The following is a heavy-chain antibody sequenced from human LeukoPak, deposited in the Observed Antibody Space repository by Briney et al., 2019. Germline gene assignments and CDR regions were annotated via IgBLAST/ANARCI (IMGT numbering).Heavy chain of an antibody. CDR2: INPNSGGT. CDR1: GYTFTGYY. D-gene: IGHD1-26*01. J-gene: IGHJ6*03. CDR3: ARGVSGAYYYYYMDV. Sequence: ASVKVSCKASGYTFTGYYMRWVRQAPGQGLEWMGWINPNSGGTNYAQKFQGRVTMTRDTSISTAYMELSSLRSDDSAVYYCARGVSGAYYYYYMDVWGKGTTVTVSS. V-gene: IGHV1-2*02.